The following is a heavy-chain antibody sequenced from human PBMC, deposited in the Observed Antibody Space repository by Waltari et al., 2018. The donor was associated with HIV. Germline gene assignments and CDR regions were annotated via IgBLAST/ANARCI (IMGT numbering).Heavy chain of an antibody. V-gene: IGHV3-21*01. CDR3: ARVNHYYGMDV. J-gene: IGHJ6*02. CDR2: ISSSSSYI. CDR1: GLTLSSYS. Sequence: EVQLVESGGGVVKPWGSLRLSCAASGLTLSSYSRNWVRQAPGKGLEWVSSISSSSSYIYYADSVKGRFTISRDNAKNSLYLQMHSLSAEDTAVYYCARVNHYYGMDVWGQGTTVTVSS.